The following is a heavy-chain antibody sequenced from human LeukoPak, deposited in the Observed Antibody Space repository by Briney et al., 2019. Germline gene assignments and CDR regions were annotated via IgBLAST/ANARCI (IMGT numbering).Heavy chain of an antibody. CDR2: IWYDGSNK. Sequence: GRSLRLSCAASGFTFSSYGMHWVRQAPGKGLEWVAVIWYDGSNKYYADSVKGRFTISRDNSKNTLYLQMNSLRAEDTAVYYCARDSPGGSITIFGVSSPLLDYWGQGTLVTVSS. D-gene: IGHD3-3*01. J-gene: IGHJ4*02. CDR1: GFTFSSYG. V-gene: IGHV3-33*08. CDR3: ARDSPGGSITIFGVSSPLLDY.